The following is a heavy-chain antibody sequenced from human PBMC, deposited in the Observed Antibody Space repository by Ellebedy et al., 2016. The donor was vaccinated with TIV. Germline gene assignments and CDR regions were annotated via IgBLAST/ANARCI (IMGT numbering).Heavy chain of an antibody. J-gene: IGHJ5*02. D-gene: IGHD5-12*01. CDR2: ITPDGSYK. CDR3: VRDGYSDTWYAKWFDP. Sequence: PGGSLRLSCAASGFTFSTYGMHWVRQVPGKGLEWVAVITPDGSYKKSADSVKGRFSVSRDNSKKTVDLQMNSLRPEDTAVYYCVRDGYSDTWYAKWFDPWGQGTLVMVSS. V-gene: IGHV3-30*03. CDR1: GFTFSTYG.